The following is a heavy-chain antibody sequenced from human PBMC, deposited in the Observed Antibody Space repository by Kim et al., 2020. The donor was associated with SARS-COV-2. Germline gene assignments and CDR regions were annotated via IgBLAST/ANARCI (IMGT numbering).Heavy chain of an antibody. J-gene: IGHJ4*02. CDR2: ISGSGDGT. Sequence: ARTRVRRAPGKGLEWVSVISGSGDGTYYGDSVKRRFTISRDNSKNTLYLQMKSLRAEHPAVYYCAKKQHGTGKPFDYWGQGTLAT. D-gene: IGHD3-9*01. CDR1: A. CDR3: AKKQHGTGKPFDY. V-gene: IGHV3-23*01.